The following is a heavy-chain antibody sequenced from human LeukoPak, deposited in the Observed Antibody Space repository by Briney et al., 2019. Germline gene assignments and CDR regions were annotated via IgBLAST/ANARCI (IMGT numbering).Heavy chain of an antibody. J-gene: IGHJ6*03. CDR2: INSDGSST. CDR1: GFTFSRYW. CDR3: ATSPYDYAYYYYYMDV. V-gene: IGHV3-74*01. D-gene: IGHD5-12*01. Sequence: GGSLRLSCAASGFTFSRYWMHWVRQAPGKGLVGVSRINSDGSSTSYADSVKGRFTISRDNAKNTLYLQMNSLRAEDTAVYYCATSPYDYAYYYYYMDVWGKGTTVTVSS.